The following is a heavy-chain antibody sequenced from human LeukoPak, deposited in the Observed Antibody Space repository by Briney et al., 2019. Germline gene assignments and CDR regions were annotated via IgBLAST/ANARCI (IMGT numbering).Heavy chain of an antibody. CDR2: ISRYSGAT. D-gene: IGHD2-21*01. V-gene: IGHV1-2*02. Sequence: ASVNVSCKASGYIFSDYYTHWLRQAPGRGFEWMGWISRYSGATKLAQKFQGRVTLTRDTSISTAYVELSNLASDDTGVYYCVSWAGGTSDVAYFDYWGQGTMVIVSS. CDR3: VSWAGGTSDVAYFDY. J-gene: IGHJ4*02. CDR1: GYIFSDYY.